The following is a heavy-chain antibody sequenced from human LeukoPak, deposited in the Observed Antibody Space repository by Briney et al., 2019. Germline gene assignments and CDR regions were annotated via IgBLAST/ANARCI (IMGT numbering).Heavy chain of an antibody. CDR1: GFTFSSYA. CDR3: ARDPTYCSGGSCYSFWFDY. J-gene: IGHJ4*02. Sequence: GGSLRLSCAASGFTFSSYAMHWVRRAPGKGLEWVAVISYDGSNKYYADSVKGRFTISRDNSKNTLYLQMNSLRAEDTAVYYCARDPTYCSGGSCYSFWFDYWGQGTLVTVSS. V-gene: IGHV3-30*04. D-gene: IGHD2-15*01. CDR2: ISYDGSNK.